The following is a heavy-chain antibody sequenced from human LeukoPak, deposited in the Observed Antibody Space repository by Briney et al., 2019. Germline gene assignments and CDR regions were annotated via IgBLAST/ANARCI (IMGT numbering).Heavy chain of an antibody. Sequence: ASVTVSCKASGYTFNSYYMHWVRQAPGQGLEWMGIINPSGGSTSYAQKFQGRVTMTRDTSTSTVYMELSSLRSEDTAVYYCARGSSGWYSVAYWGQGTLVTVSS. CDR1: GYTFNSYY. J-gene: IGHJ4*02. D-gene: IGHD6-19*01. V-gene: IGHV1-46*02. CDR3: ARGSSGWYSVAY. CDR2: INPSGGST.